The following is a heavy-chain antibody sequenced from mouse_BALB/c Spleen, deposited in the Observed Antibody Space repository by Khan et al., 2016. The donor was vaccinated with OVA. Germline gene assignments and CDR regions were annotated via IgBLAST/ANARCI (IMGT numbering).Heavy chain of an antibody. V-gene: IGHV3-2*02. CDR2: ISYNGGT. CDR1: GYSITSDYA. J-gene: IGHJ2*01. Sequence: EVQLQESGPGLVKPSQSLSLTCTVSGYSITSDYAWNWIRQFPGNKLEWMGYISYNGGTSYNPSLTSRISITRDTSKNQFFPQLNSVTTEDTATYYCARRYGNYGYFDYWGQGTTLTVSS. CDR3: ARRYGNYGYFDY. D-gene: IGHD2-1*01.